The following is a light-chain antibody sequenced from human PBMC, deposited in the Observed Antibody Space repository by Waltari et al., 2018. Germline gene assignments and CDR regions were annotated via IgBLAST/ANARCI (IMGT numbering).Light chain of an antibody. CDR3: QSADSRGSYHWV. Sequence: SYELTQPPSVAVSPGQTATIPCSGDVLPNQHAYVYQQKPGQAPVLVMKKDTERPSGIPERFSGSSSGATVALTISGVQAEDEADYYCQSADSRGSYHWVFGGGTKLTVL. V-gene: IGLV3-25*03. CDR2: KDT. J-gene: IGLJ3*02. CDR1: VLPNQH.